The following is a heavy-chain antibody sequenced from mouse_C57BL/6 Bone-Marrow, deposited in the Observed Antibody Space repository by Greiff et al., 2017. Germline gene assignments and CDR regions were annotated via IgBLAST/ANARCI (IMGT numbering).Heavy chain of an antibody. CDR2: ISNGGGST. D-gene: IGHD2-4*01. CDR3: AREDMITTRDYYAMDY. V-gene: IGHV5-12*01. J-gene: IGHJ4*01. CDR1: GFTFSDYY. Sequence: EVKLMESGGGLVQPGGSLKLSCAASGFTFSDYYMYWVRQTPEKRLEWVAYISNGGGSTYYPDTVKGRFTISRDNAKNTLYLQMRRLKSADTAMYYCAREDMITTRDYYAMDYWGQGTSVTVSS.